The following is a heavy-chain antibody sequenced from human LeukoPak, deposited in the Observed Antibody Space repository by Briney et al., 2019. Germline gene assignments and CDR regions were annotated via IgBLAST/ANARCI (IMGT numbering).Heavy chain of an antibody. Sequence: GGSLRLSCAASGFTFSSYEMNWVRQAPGKGLVWVSRINSDGSTTSYAASVKGRFTISRDHVKNTLYLQMNSLRAEDTAVYYCARVGASVGALDYWGQGTLVTVSS. CDR3: ARVGASVGALDY. CDR1: GFTFSSYE. V-gene: IGHV3-74*01. J-gene: IGHJ4*02. D-gene: IGHD1-26*01. CDR2: INSDGSTT.